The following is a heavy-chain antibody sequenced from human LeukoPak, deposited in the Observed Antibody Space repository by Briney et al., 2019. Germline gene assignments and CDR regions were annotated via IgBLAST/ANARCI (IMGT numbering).Heavy chain of an antibody. CDR2: IIPIFGTA. J-gene: IGHJ6*02. V-gene: IGHV1-69*13. CDR3: ARLLRLRYFGWLLPTDYYYYGMDV. D-gene: IGHD3-9*01. CDR1: GGTFISYA. Sequence: ASVKVSCKASGGTFISYAISWVRQAPGQGLEWMGGIIPIFGTANYAQKFQGRVTITADESTSTAYMELSSLRSEDTAVYYCARLLRLRYFGWLLPTDYYYYGMDVWGQGTTVTVSS.